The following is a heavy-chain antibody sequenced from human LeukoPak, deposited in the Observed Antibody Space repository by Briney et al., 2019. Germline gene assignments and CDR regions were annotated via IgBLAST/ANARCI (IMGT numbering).Heavy chain of an antibody. V-gene: IGHV3-48*01. Sequence: PGGSLRLSCAASGFTFSSYSMNWVRQAPGKGLEWLSYISSSSRTIYYADSVKGRFTVSRDNANNSLYLQMNSLRAEDTAVYYCARENSGSYYQFDCWGQGTLVTVSS. CDR1: GFTFSSYS. J-gene: IGHJ4*02. D-gene: IGHD1-26*01. CDR2: ISSSSRTI. CDR3: ARENSGSYYQFDC.